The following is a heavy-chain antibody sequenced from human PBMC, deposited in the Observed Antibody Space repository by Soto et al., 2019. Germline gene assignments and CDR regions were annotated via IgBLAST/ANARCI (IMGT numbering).Heavy chain of an antibody. CDR3: AKDARGGVVVPAAIASGYFDY. V-gene: IGHV3-23*01. CDR2: ISGSGGST. J-gene: IGHJ4*02. CDR1: GFTFSSYA. D-gene: IGHD2-2*02. Sequence: PGGSLRLSCAASGFTFSSYAMSWVRQAPGKGLEWVSAISGSGGSTYYADSVKGRFTISRDNSKNTLYLQMNSLRAEDTAVYYCAKDARGGVVVPAAIASGYFDYWGQGTLVTVS.